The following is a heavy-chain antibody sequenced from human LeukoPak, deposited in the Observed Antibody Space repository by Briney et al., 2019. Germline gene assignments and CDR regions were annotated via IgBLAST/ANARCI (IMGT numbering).Heavy chain of an antibody. V-gene: IGHV3-48*03. J-gene: IGHJ4*02. D-gene: IGHD3-10*01. CDR3: ARDSTMDTAFDY. CDR2: ISSSSLHI. CDR1: GFTFNIHE. Sequence: GGSLRLSCGASGFTFNIHEMNWVRQAPGKGLEWVSFISSSSLHIYYADSVKGRFTISRDNAKNSLYLQMNSLRADDTAVYYCARDSTMDTAFDYWGQGTLVTVSS.